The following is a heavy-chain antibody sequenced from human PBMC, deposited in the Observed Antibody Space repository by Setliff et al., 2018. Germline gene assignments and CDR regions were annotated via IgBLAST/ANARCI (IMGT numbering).Heavy chain of an antibody. CDR3: ARSDYGDYFAWDSYGMDV. J-gene: IGHJ6*02. V-gene: IGHV5-51*01. D-gene: IGHD4-17*01. Sequence: PGESLTISCKGSGYSFTSYWIAWVRQMPRKGLEWMGIIYPGDSDTRYSPSFQGQVTISADRSTRTAYLQWSSLKASDTAFYYCARSDYGDYFAWDSYGMDVWGQGTTVTVSS. CDR2: IYPGDSDT. CDR1: GYSFTSYW.